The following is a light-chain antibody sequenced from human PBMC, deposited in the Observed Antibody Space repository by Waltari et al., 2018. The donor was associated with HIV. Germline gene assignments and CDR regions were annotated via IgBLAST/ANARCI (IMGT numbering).Light chain of an antibody. J-gene: IGLJ1*01. CDR1: SSDVGSYNL. V-gene: IGLV2-23*02. CDR3: CSYAATSTFV. CDR2: EVS. Sequence: QSALTQPASVSGSPGQSITISCTGTSSDVGSYNLVSWYQQYPGKAPKLVIYEVSKRPSGVSNRFSGSTSVNTASLTISGLPAEDEADYYCCSYAATSTFVFGTGTKVTVL.